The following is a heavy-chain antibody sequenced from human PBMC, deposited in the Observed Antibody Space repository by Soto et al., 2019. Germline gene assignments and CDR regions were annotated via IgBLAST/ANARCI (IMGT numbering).Heavy chain of an antibody. CDR3: SRSWFRVDY. V-gene: IGHV1-18*01. D-gene: IGHD3-10*01. CDR1: GYTFTNYG. J-gene: IGHJ4*02. Sequence: QVQLVQSGAEVKKPGASVKVSCKASGYTFTNYGISWVRQAPGQGLEWMGWINAYNGNRNYAQKLQGRVTMTTDTSTSTAYMELRSLVSDHTALYYCSRSWFRVDYWGQGTLVTVSS. CDR2: INAYNGNR.